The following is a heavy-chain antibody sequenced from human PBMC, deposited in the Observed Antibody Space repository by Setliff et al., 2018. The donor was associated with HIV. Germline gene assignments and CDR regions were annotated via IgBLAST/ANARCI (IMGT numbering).Heavy chain of an antibody. CDR3: ARDPAVASREVAFDI. CDR1: GGSISSGNNY. D-gene: IGHD2-21*01. Sequence: ASETLSLTCTVSGGSISSGNNYWSWIRQPPGKGLEWIAYTYYSGNTYYNPSLKSRATISVDTSKNQFSLKLNSVTVADTAVYYCARDPAVASREVAFDIWGQGTMVTVSS. CDR2: TYYSGNT. V-gene: IGHV4-30-4*08. J-gene: IGHJ3*02.